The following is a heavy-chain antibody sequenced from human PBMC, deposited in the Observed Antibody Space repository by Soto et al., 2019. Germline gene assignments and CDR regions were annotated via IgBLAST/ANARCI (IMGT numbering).Heavy chain of an antibody. J-gene: IGHJ6*02. D-gene: IGHD1-1*01. V-gene: IGHV5-10-1*01. CDR1: GYSFTSYW. CDR2: IDPSDSYT. Sequence: LGESLKISCKGSGYSFTSYWISWVRQVPGKGLEWMGRIDPSDSYTNYSPSFQGHVTISADKSISTAYLQWSSLKASDTAMYYCAAPKQLSMGYYYGMDVWGQGNTVTVS. CDR3: AAPKQLSMGYYYGMDV.